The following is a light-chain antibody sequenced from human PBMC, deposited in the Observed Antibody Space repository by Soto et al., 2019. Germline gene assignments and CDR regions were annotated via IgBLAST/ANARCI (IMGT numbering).Light chain of an antibody. CDR2: DVS. J-gene: IGLJ3*02. Sequence: QSALTQPASVSGSPGQSITISCTGTSSDVGGYNYVSWYQQHPGKSPKLMIYDVSNRPSGVSNRFSGSKSCKTGSLTFSGLQAEDEGDYYCSSYTSSSTWVFGGGTKLTVL. CDR3: SSYTSSSTWV. V-gene: IGLV2-14*01. CDR1: SSDVGGYNY.